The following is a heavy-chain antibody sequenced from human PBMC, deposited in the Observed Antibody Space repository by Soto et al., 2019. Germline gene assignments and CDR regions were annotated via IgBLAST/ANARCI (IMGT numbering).Heavy chain of an antibody. D-gene: IGHD6-19*01. CDR3: ARPFAAQTVVGFDF. CDR2: IHYTGNT. Sequence: SETLSLTCTVSGGSISSYYWSWIRQPPGKGLEWIGSIHYTGNTYYNPSLKSRVTIFIDTSKNHFSLSLRSVTAADTAVYYCARPFAAQTVVGFDFWGQGLLVTVSS. V-gene: IGHV4-59*08. J-gene: IGHJ4*02. CDR1: GGSISSYY.